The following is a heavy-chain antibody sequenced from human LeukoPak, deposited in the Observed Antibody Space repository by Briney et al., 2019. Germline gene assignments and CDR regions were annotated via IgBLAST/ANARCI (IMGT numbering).Heavy chain of an antibody. Sequence: GGSLRLSCATSGFTFTSHSMNWVRQASGKGLEWVSFITSSSTTIYYADSVKGRFTISRDNAKNSLYLQMNSLRDEDTAVYYCAGVRGTALVNMYFDYWSQGTLVTVSS. CDR2: ITSSSTTI. D-gene: IGHD2-21*02. J-gene: IGHJ4*02. CDR3: AGVRGTALVNMYFDY. CDR1: GFTFTSHS. V-gene: IGHV3-48*02.